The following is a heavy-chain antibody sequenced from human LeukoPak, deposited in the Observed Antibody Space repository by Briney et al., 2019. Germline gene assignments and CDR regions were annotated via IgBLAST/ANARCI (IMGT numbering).Heavy chain of an antibody. CDR2: INPNSGGT. CDR3: ARDLLGGSGSYEGDY. CDR1: GYTFTGYY. Sequence: ASVKVSCKASGYTFTGYYMHWVRQAPGQGLEWMGWINPNSGGTSYAQKFQGRVTMTRDTSISTAYMELSRLRSDDTAVYYCARDLLGGSGSYEGDYWGRGTLVTVSS. D-gene: IGHD3-10*01. V-gene: IGHV1-2*02. J-gene: IGHJ4*02.